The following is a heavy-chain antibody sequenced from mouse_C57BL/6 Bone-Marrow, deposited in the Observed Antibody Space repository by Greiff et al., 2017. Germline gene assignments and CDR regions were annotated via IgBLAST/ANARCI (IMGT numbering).Heavy chain of an antibody. Sequence: VKLMESGPGLVAPSQSLSITCTVSGFSLTSYGVDWVRQSPGKGLEWLGVIWGVGSTNYNSALKSRLSISKDNSKSQVFLKMNSLQTDDTAMYYCARSGGYGYYAMDYWGQGTSVTVSS. J-gene: IGHJ4*01. CDR3: ARSGGYGYYAMDY. V-gene: IGHV2-6*01. CDR1: GFSLTSYG. CDR2: IWGVGST. D-gene: IGHD1-3*01.